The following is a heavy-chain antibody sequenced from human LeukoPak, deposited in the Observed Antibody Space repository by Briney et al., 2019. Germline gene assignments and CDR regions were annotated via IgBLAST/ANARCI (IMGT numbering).Heavy chain of an antibody. V-gene: IGHV4-61*02. CDR1: GGSISSGSYY. CDR2: IYTSGST. Sequence: PSETLSLTCTVSGGSISSGSYYWSWIRQPAGKGLEWIGRIYTSGSTNYNPSLKSRFTISVDTSKNQFSLKLSSVTAADTAVYYCARGRPYYDSSGYYYFLRGYVYYFDYWGQGTLVTVSS. CDR3: ARGRPYYDSSGYYYFLRGYVYYFDY. J-gene: IGHJ4*02. D-gene: IGHD3-22*01.